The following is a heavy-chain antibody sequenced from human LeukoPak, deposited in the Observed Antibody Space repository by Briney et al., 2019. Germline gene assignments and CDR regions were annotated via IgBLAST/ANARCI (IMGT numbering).Heavy chain of an antibody. CDR3: ARTGDVTYYYGSGSYGNWFDP. Sequence: ASVKVSCKASGYTFTSYYMHWVRQAPGQGLEWMGIINPSGGSTSYAQKFQGRVTMTRDMSTSTVYMELSSLRSEDTAVYYCARTGDVTYYYGSGSYGNWFDPWGQGTLVTASS. J-gene: IGHJ5*02. CDR2: INPSGGST. D-gene: IGHD3-10*01. V-gene: IGHV1-46*01. CDR1: GYTFTSYY.